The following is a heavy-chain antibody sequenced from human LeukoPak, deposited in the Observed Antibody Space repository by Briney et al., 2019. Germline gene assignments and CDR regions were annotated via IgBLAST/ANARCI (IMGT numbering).Heavy chain of an antibody. CDR2: IYTSGST. CDR1: GGSISSGSYY. CDR3: ARDGSYSSGWYAGKFDY. V-gene: IGHV4-61*02. J-gene: IGHJ4*02. Sequence: SETLSLTCTVSGGSISSGSYYWSWIRQPAGKGLEWIGRIYTSGSTNYNPSLKSRVTISVDTSKNQFSLKLSSVTAADTAVYHCARDGSYSSGWYAGKFDYWGQGTLVTVSS. D-gene: IGHD6-19*01.